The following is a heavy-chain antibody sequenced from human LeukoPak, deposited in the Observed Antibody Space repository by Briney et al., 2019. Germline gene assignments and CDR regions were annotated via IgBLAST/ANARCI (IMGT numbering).Heavy chain of an antibody. CDR2: ISGSGGST. CDR3: ANLVEAVTQLAVAGPVDY. Sequence: PGGSLRLSCAASGFTFSSYAMSWVRQAPGKGLGWVSAISGSGGSTYYADSVKGRFTISRDNSKNTLYLQMNSLRAEDTAVYYCANLVEAVTQLAVAGPVDYWGQGTLVTVSS. D-gene: IGHD6-19*01. V-gene: IGHV3-23*01. J-gene: IGHJ4*02. CDR1: GFTFSSYA.